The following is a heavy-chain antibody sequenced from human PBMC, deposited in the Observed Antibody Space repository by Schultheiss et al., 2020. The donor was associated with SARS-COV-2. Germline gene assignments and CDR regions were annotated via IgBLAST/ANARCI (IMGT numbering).Heavy chain of an antibody. V-gene: IGHV3-64*04. D-gene: IGHD3-22*01. J-gene: IGHJ4*02. CDR2: ISSNGGST. CDR3: ARVEYYYDSSGYYFDY. Sequence: GGSLRLSCSASGFTFSSYAMHWVRQAPGKGLEYVSAISSNGGSTYYADSVKGRFTISRDNSKNTLYLQMNSLRAEDTAVYYCARVEYYYDSSGYYFDYWGQGTLVTVSS. CDR1: GFTFSSYA.